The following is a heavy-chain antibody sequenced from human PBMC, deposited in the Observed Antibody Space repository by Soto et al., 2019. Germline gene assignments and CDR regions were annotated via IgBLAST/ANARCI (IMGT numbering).Heavy chain of an antibody. CDR2: ISAYNGNT. CDR1: GYTFTSYG. D-gene: IGHD2-2*02. V-gene: IGHV1-18*04. CDR3: ASVRYCSSTSCYTEGWFDP. J-gene: IGHJ5*02. Sequence: QVQLVQSGAEVKKPGASVKVSCKASGYTFTSYGISWVRQGPGQGLEWMGWISAYNGNTNYAQKLQGRVTMTTDTSTSTAYMELRSLRSDDTAVYYCASVRYCSSTSCYTEGWFDPWGQGTLVTVSS.